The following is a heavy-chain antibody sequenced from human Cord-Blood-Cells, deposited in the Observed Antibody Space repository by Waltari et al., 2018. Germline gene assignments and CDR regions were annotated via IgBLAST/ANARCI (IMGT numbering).Heavy chain of an antibody. CDR1: GGSFSGYY. CDR3: ARAIRIVGATTTYNWFDP. CDR2: INHSGST. V-gene: IGHV4-34*01. J-gene: IGHJ5*02. D-gene: IGHD1-26*01. Sequence: QVQLQQWGAGLLKPSETLSPTGAVYGGSFSGYYWIWIAQPPGKGLEWSGEINHSGSTNYNPSLKSRVTISVDTSKNQFSLKLSSVTAADTAVYYCARAIRIVGATTTYNWFDPWGQGTLVTVSS.